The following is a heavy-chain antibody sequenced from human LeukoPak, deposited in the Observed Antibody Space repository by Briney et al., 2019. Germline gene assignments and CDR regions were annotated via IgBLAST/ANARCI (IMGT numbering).Heavy chain of an antibody. D-gene: IGHD6-19*01. CDR2: INPNSGGT. CDR1: GYTFTGYY. Sequence: GASVKVSCKASGYTFTGYYMHWVRQAPGQGLEWMGWINPNSGGTNYAQKLQGRVTMTTDTSTSTAYMELRSLRSDDTAVYYCARDGGSSGWFPGEELWFDPWGQGTLVTVSS. V-gene: IGHV1-2*02. CDR3: ARDGGSSGWFPGEELWFDP. J-gene: IGHJ5*02.